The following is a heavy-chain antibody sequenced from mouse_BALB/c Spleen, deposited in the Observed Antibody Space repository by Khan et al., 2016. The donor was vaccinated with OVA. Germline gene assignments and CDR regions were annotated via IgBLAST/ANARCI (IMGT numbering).Heavy chain of an antibody. CDR3: ARLGPGFTY. Sequence: EVKLLESGPGLVKPSQSLSLTCTVTGYSITSDYAWNWIRQFPGNKLEWMGYISYSGSTSYNPSLKSRISITRDTSKNQFFLQLNSVTTEDTATXYCARLGPGFTYWGQGTLVTVS. J-gene: IGHJ3*01. V-gene: IGHV3-2*02. D-gene: IGHD4-1*01. CDR1: GYSITSDYA. CDR2: ISYSGST.